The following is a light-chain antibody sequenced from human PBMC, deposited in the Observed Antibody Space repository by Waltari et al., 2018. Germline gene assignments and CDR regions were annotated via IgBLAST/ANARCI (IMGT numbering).Light chain of an antibody. J-gene: IGKJ1*01. CDR2: WAS. Sequence: DIMMTKSPDSLPVSLGERAPITCKSSQSILYSSNDKNYLAWYQQKPGQPPKLLIYWASTRESGVPDRFSGSGSGTDFTLTISSLQAEDVAVYYCQQYYRSRTFGQGTKVEIK. CDR1: QSILYSSNDKNY. CDR3: QQYYRSRT. V-gene: IGKV4-1*01.